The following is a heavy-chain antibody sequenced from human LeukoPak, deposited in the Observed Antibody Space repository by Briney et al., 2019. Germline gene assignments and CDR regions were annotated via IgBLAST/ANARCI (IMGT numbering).Heavy chain of an antibody. D-gene: IGHD5/OR15-5a*01. CDR3: ARVSVHLYDFDY. V-gene: IGHV3-30-3*01. CDR2: ISYDGSNK. Sequence: GGSLRLSCAAAGFTFSSYAMHWVRQAPGKGLEWVAVISYDGSNKYYADSVEGRFTISRDNSKNTLYLQMNSLRAEDTAVYYCARVSVHLYDFDYWGQGTLVTVSS. J-gene: IGHJ4*02. CDR1: GFTFSSYA.